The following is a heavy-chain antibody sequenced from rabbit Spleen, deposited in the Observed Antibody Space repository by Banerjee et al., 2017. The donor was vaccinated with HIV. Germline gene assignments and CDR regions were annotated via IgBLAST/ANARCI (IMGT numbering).Heavy chain of an antibody. CDR2: IFSSNTNT. D-gene: IGHD8-1*01. CDR1: GIDFSNNYY. CDR3: ARELGRSDNL. J-gene: IGHJ6*01. V-gene: IGHV1S40*01. Sequence: QSLEESGGDLVKPGASLTLTCKASGIDFSNNYYMCWVRQAPGKGLELIACIFSSNTNTYYASWAKGRFTISKTSSTTVTLQLTSLTAADTATYFCARELGRSDNLWGPGTLVTVS.